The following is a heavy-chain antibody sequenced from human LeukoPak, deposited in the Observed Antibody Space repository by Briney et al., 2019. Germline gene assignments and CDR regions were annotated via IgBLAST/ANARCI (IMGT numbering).Heavy chain of an antibody. CDR3: ARHENYYYYMDV. V-gene: IGHV4-4*09. CDR2: IYTSGST. Sequence: SETLSLTCTVSGGSISSYYWSWIRQPPGKVLEWIGYIYTSGSTNYNPSLKSRVTISVDTSKNQFSLKLSSVTAADTAVYYCARHENYYYYMDVWGKGTTVTVSS. J-gene: IGHJ6*03. CDR1: GGSISSYY.